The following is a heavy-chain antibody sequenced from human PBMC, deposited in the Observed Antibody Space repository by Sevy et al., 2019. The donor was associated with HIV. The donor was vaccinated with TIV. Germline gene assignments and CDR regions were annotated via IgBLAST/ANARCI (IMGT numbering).Heavy chain of an antibody. J-gene: IGHJ3*01. Sequence: GGSLRLSCAASGFTFFSHVMSWVRQAPGKGLEWVSGLSGSGGTTYYADSVKGRFSISRDNSKNKLYLQMSSLRIEDTAVYYCATGTTDSSISWVFDVWGQGTMFTVSS. CDR3: ATGTTDSSISWVFDV. D-gene: IGHD6-13*01. V-gene: IGHV3-23*01. CDR2: LSGSGGTT. CDR1: GFTFFSHV.